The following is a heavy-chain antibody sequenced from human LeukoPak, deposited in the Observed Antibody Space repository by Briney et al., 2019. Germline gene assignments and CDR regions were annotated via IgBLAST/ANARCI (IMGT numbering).Heavy chain of an antibody. J-gene: IGHJ4*02. V-gene: IGHV3-23*01. CDR1: GFTFSSYG. CDR2: ISDSGSDT. CDR3: TTDHIPQGEYYDFWSGFLYYFDY. Sequence: GGSLRLSCAASGFTFSSYGLSWVRQTPGKGLEWVSAISDSGSDTYYTDSVKGRFTISKDNSKNTLYLQMNSLKTEDTAVYYCTTDHIPQGEYYDFWSGFLYYFDYWGQGTLVTVSS. D-gene: IGHD3-3*01.